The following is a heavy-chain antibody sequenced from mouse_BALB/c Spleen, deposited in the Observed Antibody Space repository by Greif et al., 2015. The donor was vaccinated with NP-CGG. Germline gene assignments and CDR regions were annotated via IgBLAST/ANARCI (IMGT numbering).Heavy chain of an antibody. V-gene: IGHV1-7*01. Sequence: QVQLQQSGAEQAKPGASVKMSCKASGYTFTSYWMHWVKQRPGQGLEWIGYINPSTGYTEYNQKFKDKATLTADKSSSTAYMQLSSLTSEDSAAYYCATTVVAPFAYWCQGTLVTVSA. CDR3: ATTVVAPFAY. CDR2: INPSTGYT. D-gene: IGHD1-1*01. J-gene: IGHJ3*01. CDR1: GYTFTSYW.